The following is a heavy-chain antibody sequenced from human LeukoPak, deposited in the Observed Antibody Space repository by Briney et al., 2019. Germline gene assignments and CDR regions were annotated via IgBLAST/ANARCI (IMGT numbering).Heavy chain of an antibody. CDR1: GFTFNYYA. CDR2: ISDNDGST. CDR3: ARHDSFIPY. D-gene: IGHD5-18*01. J-gene: IGHJ4*02. Sequence: PGGSLRLSCAASGFTFNYYAMSWVRQAPGKGLEWVSGISDNDGSTYYTDSVKGRFTISRDNTKNTVYLQMNNLRPDDTAVYFCARHDSFIPYWGQGTLVTVSS. V-gene: IGHV3-23*01.